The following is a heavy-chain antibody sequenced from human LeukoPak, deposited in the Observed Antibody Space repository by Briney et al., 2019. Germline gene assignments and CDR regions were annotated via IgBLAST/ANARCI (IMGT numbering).Heavy chain of an antibody. CDR3: ARDKNIGAAVYYFDN. V-gene: IGHV3-30*04. J-gene: IGHJ4*02. CDR1: GSTFSTYG. D-gene: IGHD6-13*01. Sequence: GGSLRLSCAASGSTFSTYGLHWVRQAPGKGLEWVAVIANDGDDKHHADSVKGRFTISRDNSKNTLYLQMNSLRAEDTAVYYCARDKNIGAAVYYFDNWGQGTLVTVSS. CDR2: IANDGDDK.